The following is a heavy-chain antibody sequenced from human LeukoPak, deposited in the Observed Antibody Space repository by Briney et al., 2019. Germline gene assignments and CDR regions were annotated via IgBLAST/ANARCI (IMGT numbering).Heavy chain of an antibody. D-gene: IGHD3-22*01. CDR3: AKKPSSGSYYIDY. Sequence: GGSLRLSCAASGFTFSSYAMSWVRQAPGKWLEWVSTISDSGGSTYYADSVKGRFTISRDNSKNTLYLQMNSLRAEDAAVYCCAKKPSSGSYYIDYWGQGTLVTVSS. CDR2: ISDSGGST. J-gene: IGHJ4*02. CDR1: GFTFSSYA. V-gene: IGHV3-23*01.